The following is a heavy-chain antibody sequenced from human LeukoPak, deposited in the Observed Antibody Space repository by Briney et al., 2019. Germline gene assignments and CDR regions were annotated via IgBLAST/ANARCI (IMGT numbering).Heavy chain of an antibody. CDR1: GFTFDDYA. CDR2: ISWNSGSI. D-gene: IGHD2-15*01. J-gene: IGHJ5*02. CDR3: ARGADGVSSNSRGWFDP. Sequence: GGSLRLSCAASGFTFDDYAMHWVRQAPGKGLEWVSGISWNSGSIGYADSVKGRFTISRDNAKNSLYLEMNSLRAEDTAVYYCARGADGVSSNSRGWFDPWGQGTLVTLSS. V-gene: IGHV3-9*01.